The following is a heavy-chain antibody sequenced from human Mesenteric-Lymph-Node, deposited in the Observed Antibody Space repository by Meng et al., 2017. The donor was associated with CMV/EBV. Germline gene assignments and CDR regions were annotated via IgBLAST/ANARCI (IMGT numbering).Heavy chain of an antibody. CDR2: INPSGGST. Sequence: ASVKVSCKASGYTFTSYGISWVRQAPGQGLEWMGIINPSGGSTSYAQKFQGRVTMTRDTSTSTVYMELSSLRSDDTAVYYCARFFWSGYYPENPFDYWGQGTLVTVSS. CDR3: ARFFWSGYYPENPFDY. V-gene: IGHV1-46*01. D-gene: IGHD3-3*01. J-gene: IGHJ4*02. CDR1: GYTFTSYG.